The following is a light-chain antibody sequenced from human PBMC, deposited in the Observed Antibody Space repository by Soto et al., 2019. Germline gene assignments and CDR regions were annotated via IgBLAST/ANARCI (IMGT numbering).Light chain of an antibody. CDR3: CSYAGSSTHVV. V-gene: IGLV2-23*01. CDR1: SSDVGSYNL. J-gene: IGLJ2*01. CDR2: EGS. Sequence: QSVLTQPASVSGSPGQSITISCTGTSSDVGSYNLVSWYQQHPGKAPKLMIYEGSKRPSGVSNRLSGSKSGNTASLTISGLQAEDEADYYCCSYAGSSTHVVFGGGTKLTVL.